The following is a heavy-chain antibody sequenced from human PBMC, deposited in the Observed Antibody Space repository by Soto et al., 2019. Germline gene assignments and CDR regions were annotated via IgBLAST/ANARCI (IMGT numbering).Heavy chain of an antibody. CDR3: ARVPQWLAPLSPIFDY. J-gene: IGHJ4*02. V-gene: IGHV1-3*01. CDR1: GYTFTSYA. CDR2: INAGNGNT. D-gene: IGHD6-19*01. Sequence: QVQLVQSGAEVKKPGASVKVSCKASGYTFTSYAMHWVRQAPGQRLEWMGWINAGNGNTKYSQKFQGRVTITRDTSASTAYMELSSLRSEDTAVYYCARVPQWLAPLSPIFDYWGQGTLVTVSS.